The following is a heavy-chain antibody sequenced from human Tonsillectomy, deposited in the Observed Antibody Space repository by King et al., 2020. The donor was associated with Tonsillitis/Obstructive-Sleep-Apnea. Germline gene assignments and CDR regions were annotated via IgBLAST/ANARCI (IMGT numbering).Heavy chain of an antibody. CDR1: GGSISSYY. CDR2: IYYSGST. Sequence: VQLQESGPGLVKPSETLSLTCTVSGGSISSYYWSWIRQPPGKGLEGIGYIYYSGSTNYNPSLKSRGTISVDTSKNQFSLKLSSVTAADTAVYYCARGIRGDNDALDIWGQGTMVTVSS. D-gene: IGHD3-10*01. J-gene: IGHJ3*02. V-gene: IGHV4-59*01. CDR3: ARGIRGDNDALDI.